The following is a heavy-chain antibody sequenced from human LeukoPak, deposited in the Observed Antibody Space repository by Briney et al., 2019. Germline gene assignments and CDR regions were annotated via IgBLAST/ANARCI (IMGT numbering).Heavy chain of an antibody. J-gene: IGHJ3*02. V-gene: IGHV1-2*04. Sequence: ASVKVSCKASGYTFTGYYMHWVRQAPGQGLEWMGWINPNSGGTNYAQKFQGWVTMTRDTSISTAYMELSRLRSDDTAVYYCARVFKGWTNRLDAFDIWGQGTMVTVSS. D-gene: IGHD3/OR15-3a*01. CDR3: ARVFKGWTNRLDAFDI. CDR2: INPNSGGT. CDR1: GYTFTGYY.